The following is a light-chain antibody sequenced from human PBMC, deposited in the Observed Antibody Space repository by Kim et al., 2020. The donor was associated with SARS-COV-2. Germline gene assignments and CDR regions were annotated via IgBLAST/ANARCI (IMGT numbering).Light chain of an antibody. CDR2: GKN. J-gene: IGLJ2*01. V-gene: IGLV3-19*01. Sequence: ALGQTVRITCQGDSLRSYYASWYQQKPGQAPVLVIYGKNNRPSGIPDRFSGSSSGNAASLTITGAQAEDEADYYCNSRDSSGNLVVFGGGTQLTFL. CDR3: NSRDSSGNLVV. CDR1: SLRSYY.